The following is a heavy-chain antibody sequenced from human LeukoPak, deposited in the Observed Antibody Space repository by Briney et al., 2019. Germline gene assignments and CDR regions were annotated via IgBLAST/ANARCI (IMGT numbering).Heavy chain of an antibody. D-gene: IGHD3-9*01. CDR1: GGSISSHY. J-gene: IGHJ4*02. V-gene: IGHV4-59*11. CDR3: AKVEDVLRYFDWLFFDY. Sequence: PSETLSLTCTVSGGSISSHYWSWIRQPPGKGLEWIGYIYYSGSTNYNPSLERRVTISVDTSKNQFSLKLSSVSAADTAVYYCAKVEDVLRYFDWLFFDYWGQGTLVTVSS. CDR2: IYYSGST.